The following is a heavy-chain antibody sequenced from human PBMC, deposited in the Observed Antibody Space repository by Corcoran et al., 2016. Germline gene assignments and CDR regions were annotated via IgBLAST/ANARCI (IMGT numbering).Heavy chain of an antibody. Sequence: EVQLVQSGAEVKKPGESLRISCKGSGYSFTSYWISWVRQMPGKGLEWMGRIDPSDSYTNYSPSFQGHVTISADKSISTAYLQWSSLKASDTAMYYCARHQKEAYSSGWYDYDYWGQGTLVTVSS. CDR1: GYSFTSYW. D-gene: IGHD6-19*01. CDR2: IDPSDSYT. V-gene: IGHV5-10-1*03. CDR3: ARHQKEAYSSGWYDYDY. J-gene: IGHJ4*02.